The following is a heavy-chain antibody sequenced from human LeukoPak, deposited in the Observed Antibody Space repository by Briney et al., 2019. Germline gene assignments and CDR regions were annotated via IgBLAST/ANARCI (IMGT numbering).Heavy chain of an antibody. CDR1: GYTFTSYG. D-gene: IGHD5-18*01. Sequence: GASVKVSCKASGYTFTSYGISWVRQAPGQGLEWMGRIIPILGIANYAQKFQGRVTITADKSTSTAYMELSSLRSEDTAVYYCARGGYSYGRFRGPGFRDDYWGQGTLVTVSS. J-gene: IGHJ4*02. V-gene: IGHV1-69*04. CDR3: ARGGYSYGRFRGPGFRDDY. CDR2: IIPILGIA.